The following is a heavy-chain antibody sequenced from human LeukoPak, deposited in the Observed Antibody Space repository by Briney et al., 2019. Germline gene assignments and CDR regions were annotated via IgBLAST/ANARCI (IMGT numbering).Heavy chain of an antibody. Sequence: SETLSLTCAVYGGSFSGYYWSWIRQPPGKGLEWIGEINHSGSTNYNPSLKSRVTISVDTSKNQFSLKLSSVTAADTAVYYCARGVYGSGSYSFGPWGQGTLVTVSS. D-gene: IGHD3-10*01. J-gene: IGHJ5*02. CDR2: INHSGST. CDR1: GGSFSGYY. V-gene: IGHV4-34*01. CDR3: ARGVYGSGSYSFGP.